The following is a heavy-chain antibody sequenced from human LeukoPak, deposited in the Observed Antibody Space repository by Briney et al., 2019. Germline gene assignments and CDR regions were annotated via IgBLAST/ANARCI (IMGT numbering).Heavy chain of an antibody. V-gene: IGHV4-61*02. CDR3: AGSRGLWFGESPDYFEY. CDR2: IYTSGNT. J-gene: IGHJ4*02. Sequence: SQTLSLTCTVSGDSISSVNYYWSWIRQPAGKGLEWIGRIYTSGNTNYNPSLKSRITISVDTSKNQFSLKLRSVTAADTAVYYCAGSRGLWFGESPDYFEYWGQGTLVTVSS. CDR1: GDSISSVNYY. D-gene: IGHD3-10*01.